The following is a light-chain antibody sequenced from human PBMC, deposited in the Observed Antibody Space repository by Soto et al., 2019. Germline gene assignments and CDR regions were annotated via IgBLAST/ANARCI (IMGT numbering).Light chain of an antibody. CDR2: DAS. V-gene: IGKV3D-20*02. CDR1: QSLSSSW. Sequence: ETELTKSPGTLSLSQGERATLSCRAIQSLSSSWLAWYQQKPGQAPRLLIYDASDRATGIPGRFSGSGSGTDFTLTICSLEPEDFAVYYCQVRGTWSPITFGQGTRLEIK. CDR3: QVRGTWSPIT. J-gene: IGKJ5*01.